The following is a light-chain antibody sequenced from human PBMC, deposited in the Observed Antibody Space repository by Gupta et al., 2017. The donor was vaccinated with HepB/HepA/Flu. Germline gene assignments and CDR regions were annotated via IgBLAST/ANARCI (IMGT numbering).Light chain of an antibody. CDR1: QSVSSN. CDR3: QQYNNGYPET. Sequence: ELVMPQSPATLSVSPGERATLSCRASQSVSSNLAWYQQKPGQAPRLLIYCASTRATGIPARFMGSGSGTECTLTISSLQSEDFAVYYCQQYNNGYPETFGRGTKVEI. V-gene: IGKV3-15*01. CDR2: CAS. J-gene: IGKJ1*01.